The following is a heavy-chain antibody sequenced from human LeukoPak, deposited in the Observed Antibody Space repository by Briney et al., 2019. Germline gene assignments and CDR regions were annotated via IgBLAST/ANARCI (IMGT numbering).Heavy chain of an antibody. D-gene: IGHD4-17*01. Sequence: GGSLRLSCAASGFTFSSYAMSWVRQAPGKGLEWVSAISGSGGSTYYADSVKGRFTFSRDNSKNTLYLQMNSLRAEDTAVYYCAKSPKGDYAPDAFDIWGQGTMVTVSS. V-gene: IGHV3-23*01. J-gene: IGHJ3*02. CDR1: GFTFSSYA. CDR2: ISGSGGST. CDR3: AKSPKGDYAPDAFDI.